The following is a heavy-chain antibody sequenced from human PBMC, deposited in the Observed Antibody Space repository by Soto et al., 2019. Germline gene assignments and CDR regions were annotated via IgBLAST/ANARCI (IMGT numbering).Heavy chain of an antibody. V-gene: IGHV3-15*01. CDR2: IKSKDDGGAT. Sequence: GGSLRLSCAGSGFTFSGAWMSWVRQTPGKGLEWLGRIKSKDDGGATDYAAPVKGRFTISRDDSNNTVYLQMNSLKIEDTAVYFCTAISNYGASNYWYFDLWGLGTLVTV. CDR1: GFTFSGAW. CDR3: TAISNYGASNYWYFDL. J-gene: IGHJ2*01. D-gene: IGHD4-17*01.